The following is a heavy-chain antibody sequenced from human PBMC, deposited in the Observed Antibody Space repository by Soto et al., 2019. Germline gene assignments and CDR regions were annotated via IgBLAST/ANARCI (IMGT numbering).Heavy chain of an antibody. Sequence: EVQLVESGGGLIQPGGSLRLSCAASGFTVSSNYMTWVRQAPGKGLEWVSVIYSGGSTYYADSVKGRFTISRDNSKNTLYLQMNSLRAEDTAMYYCARDVVTTMAGDGYWGQGTLVTVSS. D-gene: IGHD5-18*01. CDR2: IYSGGST. J-gene: IGHJ4*02. CDR1: GFTVSSNY. V-gene: IGHV3-53*01. CDR3: ARDVVTTMAGDGY.